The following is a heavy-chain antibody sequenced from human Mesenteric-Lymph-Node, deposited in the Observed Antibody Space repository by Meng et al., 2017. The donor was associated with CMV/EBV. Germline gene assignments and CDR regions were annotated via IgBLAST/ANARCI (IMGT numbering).Heavy chain of an antibody. D-gene: IGHD6-19*01. CDR2: ISSKTDGETT. CDR1: GLPFSNAW. CDR3: ADGLHSNGWDY. J-gene: IGHJ4*02. V-gene: IGHV3-15*01. Sequence: GGSLRLSCAASGLPFSNAWMSWVRQAPGKGLEWVGLISSKTDGETTDYAAPVRGRFTTLRDDSKNTVYLQMDSLKTEDTAVYYCADGLHSNGWDYWGQGALVTVSS.